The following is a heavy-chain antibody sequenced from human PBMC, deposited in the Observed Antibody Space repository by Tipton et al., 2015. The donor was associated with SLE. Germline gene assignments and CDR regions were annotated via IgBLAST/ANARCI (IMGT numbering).Heavy chain of an antibody. CDR2: MNPNSGNT. CDR3: ARDIAISGGPDAFDI. J-gene: IGHJ3*02. Sequence: QSGPEVKKPGASVKVSCKASGYTFTSYDINWVRQATGQGLEWMGWMNPNSGNTGYAQRFQGRVTMTRNTSISTAYMELSSLRSEDTAVYYCARDIAISGGPDAFDIWGQGTMVTVSS. CDR1: GYTFTSYD. D-gene: IGHD3-9*01. V-gene: IGHV1-8*01.